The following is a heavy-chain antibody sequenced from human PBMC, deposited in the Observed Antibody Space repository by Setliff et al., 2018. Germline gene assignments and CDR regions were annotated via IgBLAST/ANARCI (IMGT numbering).Heavy chain of an antibody. D-gene: IGHD3-3*01. CDR1: GFTFRSYS. Sequence: PGGSLRLSCAASGFTFRSYSMTWVRQAPGKGLEWVSGISSSGSYTYYAASVTGRFTISRDNAKNTVYLQMNNLRAEDTAVYYCAKDPTSRYYNFWSGYFTDDYYYYYGMDVWGQGTTVTVSS. CDR3: AKDPTSRYYNFWSGYFTDDYYYYYGMDV. CDR2: ISSSGSYT. V-gene: IGHV3-21*01. J-gene: IGHJ6*02.